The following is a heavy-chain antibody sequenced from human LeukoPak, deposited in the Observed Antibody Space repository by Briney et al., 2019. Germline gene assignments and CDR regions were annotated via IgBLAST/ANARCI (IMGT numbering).Heavy chain of an antibody. J-gene: IGHJ6*04. CDR2: IRYDGSHK. CDR1: GFTFTSYG. V-gene: IGHV3-30*02. D-gene: IGHD3-10*02. Sequence: GGSLRLSCAASGFTFTSYGMHWVRQAPGKGLEWVAFIRYDGSHKYYADSVKGRFTISRDNAKNSLYLQMNSLRAEDTAVYYCAELGITMIGGVWGKGTTVTISS. CDR3: AELGITMIGGV.